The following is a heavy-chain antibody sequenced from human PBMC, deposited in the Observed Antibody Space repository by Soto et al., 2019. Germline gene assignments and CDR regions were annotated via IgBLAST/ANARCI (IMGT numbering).Heavy chain of an antibody. CDR1: GGSFSSYY. CDR3: ARDVVVTPYDDGNGYPTYGMDV. J-gene: IGHJ6*02. CDR2: IHNRGST. Sequence: SETLSLTCTISGGSFSSYYWTWIRQTPGKGLQWIGYIHNRGSTYYNPSLTSRVSISVDKSKNQFSLSLRSVTAADTAVYYCARDVVVTPYDDGNGYPTYGMDVWGQGTTVTVSS. D-gene: IGHD2-15*01. V-gene: IGHV4-59*01.